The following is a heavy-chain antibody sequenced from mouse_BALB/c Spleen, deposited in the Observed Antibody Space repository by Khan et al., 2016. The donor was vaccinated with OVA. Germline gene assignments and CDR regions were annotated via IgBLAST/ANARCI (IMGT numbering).Heavy chain of an antibody. V-gene: IGHV1-77*01. CDR3: ARRNYFGYTFAY. CDR1: GYTFTEYY. J-gene: IGHJ3*01. D-gene: IGHD1-2*01. Sequence: QVQLKQSGAELARPGASVKLSCKASGYTFTEYYINWVKQRTGQGLEWIGEISPGSGDTYYNEKFKGKATLTADKSSSTAYMQLSSLTSEASAVDFCARRNYFGYTFAYWGQGTLVTVSA. CDR2: ISPGSGDT.